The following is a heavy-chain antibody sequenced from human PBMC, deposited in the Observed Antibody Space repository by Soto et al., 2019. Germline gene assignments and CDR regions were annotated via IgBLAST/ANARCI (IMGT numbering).Heavy chain of an antibody. V-gene: IGHV3-23*01. Sequence: GVSLRLSCAASGFTFSSYAMSWVRQAPGKGLEWVSAISNSGGSTYYADSVKGRFTISRDNSKNTLYLQMNSLRAEDTAVYYCAKVGVVVVPAAFYGMDVWGQGTTVTVSS. CDR1: GFTFSSYA. CDR3: AKVGVVVVPAAFYGMDV. D-gene: IGHD2-2*01. J-gene: IGHJ6*02. CDR2: ISNSGGST.